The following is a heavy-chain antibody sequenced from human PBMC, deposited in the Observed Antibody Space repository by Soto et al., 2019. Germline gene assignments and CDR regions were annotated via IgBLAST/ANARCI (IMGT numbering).Heavy chain of an antibody. J-gene: IGHJ4*02. Sequence: EVQLVESGGGLVKPGGSLRLSCAASGFIFSTYSMNWVRQAPGKGLEWVSSISRDSIFIYYADSVKGRFTISRDNARNSLYLQMDSLRVEDTALYYCARRIDYGEDSWGQGTLVTVSS. CDR3: ARRIDYGEDS. CDR2: ISRDSIFI. V-gene: IGHV3-21*01. D-gene: IGHD3-16*01. CDR1: GFIFSTYS.